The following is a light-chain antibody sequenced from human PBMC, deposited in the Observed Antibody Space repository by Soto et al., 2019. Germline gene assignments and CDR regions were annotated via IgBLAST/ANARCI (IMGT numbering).Light chain of an antibody. CDR1: GSDVGGNKY. J-gene: IGLJ1*01. CDR3: ASSTSDSLYV. Sequence: QSALAQPASVSGSPGQSSTISFTGTGSDVGGNKYVSWYQQYPGKVPKLLINKVTNRPSGVSYRFSGSKSGNTASLTISALLAEDEADYFCASSTSDSLYVFGTGTKVTVL. V-gene: IGLV2-14*01. CDR2: KVT.